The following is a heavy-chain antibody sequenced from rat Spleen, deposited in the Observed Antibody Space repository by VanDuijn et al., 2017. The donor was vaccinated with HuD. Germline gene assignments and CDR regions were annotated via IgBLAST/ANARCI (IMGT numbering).Heavy chain of an antibody. CDR1: GFTFSDYG. Sequence: EVQLVESGGGLVQPGKSLKLSCVASGFTFSDYGMNWVRQAPRKGLEWGATINYDGSRIYYRDSVKGRFTNSRDNAKSTLYLQMDSLRSEDTATYYCARSVFDYWGRGVMVTVSS. CDR2: INYDGSRI. CDR3: ARSVFDY. V-gene: IGHV5-29*01. J-gene: IGHJ2*01.